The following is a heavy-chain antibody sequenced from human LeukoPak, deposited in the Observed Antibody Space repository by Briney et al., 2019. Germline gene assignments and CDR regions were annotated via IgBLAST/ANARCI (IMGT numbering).Heavy chain of an antibody. Sequence: ASVKVSCKASGYTFTSYDINWVRQATGQGLEWMGWMNPNSGNTGYAQKFQGRVTMTRNTSISTAYMELSSLRSEDTAVYYCARPDYYDSSGYYYSFNGMDVWGQGTTVTVSS. CDR3: ARPDYYDSSGYYYSFNGMDV. CDR1: GYTFTSYD. J-gene: IGHJ6*02. D-gene: IGHD3-22*01. V-gene: IGHV1-8*01. CDR2: MNPNSGNT.